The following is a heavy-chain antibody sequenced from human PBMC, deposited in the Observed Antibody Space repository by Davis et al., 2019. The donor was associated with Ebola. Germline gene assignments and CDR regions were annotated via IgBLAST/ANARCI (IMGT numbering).Heavy chain of an antibody. V-gene: IGHV3-23*01. CDR1: GFTFSSYA. J-gene: IGHJ6*02. Sequence: GESLKISCAASGFTFSSYAMSWVRQAPGKGLEWVSAISGSGGSTYYADSVKGRFTISRDNSKNTLYLQMNSLRAEDTAVYSCAKSLNSGSYFRVGTYGMDVWGQGTTVTVSS. D-gene: IGHD1-26*01. CDR2: ISGSGGST. CDR3: AKSLNSGSYFRVGTYGMDV.